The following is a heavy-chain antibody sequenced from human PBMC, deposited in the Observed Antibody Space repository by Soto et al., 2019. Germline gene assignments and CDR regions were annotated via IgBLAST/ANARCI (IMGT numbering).Heavy chain of an antibody. V-gene: IGHV4-34*01. Sequence: QVQLQQWGTELLKPSETLSLTCAVYGESFSGYYWSWIRQPPGKGLEWIGEINHSGDTNYNPSLKSRVTXSXATSKNQFSLKLSSVTAADTAVYYCARKAQQLPIDYWGQGALVTVSS. CDR3: ARKAQQLPIDY. CDR2: INHSGDT. J-gene: IGHJ4*02. CDR1: GESFSGYY. D-gene: IGHD6-13*01.